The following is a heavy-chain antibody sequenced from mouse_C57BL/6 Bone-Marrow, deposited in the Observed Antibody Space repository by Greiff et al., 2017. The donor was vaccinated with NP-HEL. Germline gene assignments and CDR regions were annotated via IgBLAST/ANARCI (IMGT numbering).Heavy chain of an antibody. CDR3: ARWDYGSDWYFDV. Sequence: QVQLKESGAELVKPGASVKISCKASGYAFSSYWMNWVKQRPGKGLEWIGQIYPGDGDTNYNGKFKGKATLTADKSSSTAYMQLSSLTSEDSAVYVCARWDYGSDWYFDVWGTGTTVTVSS. CDR1: GYAFSSYW. CDR2: IYPGDGDT. V-gene: IGHV1-80*01. D-gene: IGHD1-1*01. J-gene: IGHJ1*03.